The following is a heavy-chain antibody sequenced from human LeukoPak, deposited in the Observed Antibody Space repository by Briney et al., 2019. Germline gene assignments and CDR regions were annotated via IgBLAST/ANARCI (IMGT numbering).Heavy chain of an antibody. J-gene: IGHJ6*03. CDR2: IYTSGST. D-gene: IGHD3-22*01. CDR3: ARDSSGYYSYYYYYMVV. V-gene: IGHV4-61*02. Sequence: SQTLSLTCTVSGGSISSGSYYWSWIRQPAGRGLEWIGRIYTSGSTNYNPSLKSRVTISVDTSTNQFSLKLSSVTAAYTAVYYCARDSSGYYSYYYYYMVVWGKGTTVTVSS. CDR1: GGSISSGSYY.